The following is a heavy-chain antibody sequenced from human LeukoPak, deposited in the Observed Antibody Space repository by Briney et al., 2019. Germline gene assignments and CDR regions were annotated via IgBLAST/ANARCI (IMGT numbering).Heavy chain of an antibody. CDR2: INWNGGST. CDR3: ARVRSSGWYVGNPFDY. J-gene: IGHJ4*02. D-gene: IGHD6-19*01. CDR1: GFTFDDYG. V-gene: IGHV3-20*04. Sequence: PGGSLRLSCAASGFTFDDYGMSWVRHAPGKGLEWVSGINWNGGSTGYADSVKGRFTISRDNAKHSLYLQMNSLRAEDTALYYCARVRSSGWYVGNPFDYWGQGTLVTVSS.